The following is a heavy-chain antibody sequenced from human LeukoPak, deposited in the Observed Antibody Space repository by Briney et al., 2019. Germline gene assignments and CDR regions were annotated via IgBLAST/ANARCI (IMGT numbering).Heavy chain of an antibody. V-gene: IGHV3-53*01. J-gene: IGHJ4*02. CDR1: GFTVITND. D-gene: IGHD1-1*01. CDR2: LYSDGNT. Sequence: GGSLRLSCAASGFTVITNDMTWVRQAPGKGLEWVSVLYSDGNTKYADSVQGRFTISRDNSKNTLYLEMNSLSPDDTAVYYCARGVVPLAANTLAYWGQGTLVTVSS. CDR3: ARGVVPLAANTLAY.